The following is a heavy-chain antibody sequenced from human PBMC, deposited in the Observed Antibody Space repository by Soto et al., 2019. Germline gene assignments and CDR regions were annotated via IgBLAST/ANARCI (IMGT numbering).Heavy chain of an antibody. CDR2: INHSGST. V-gene: IGHV4-34*01. J-gene: IGHJ6*02. CDR3: ASRMVRGVIGGYYYYYGMDV. Sequence: ASETLSLTCAVYGGSFSGYYWSWIRQPPGKGLEWIGEINHSGSTNYNPSLKSRVTISVDTSKNQFSLKLSSVTAADTAVYYCASRMVRGVIGGYYYYYGMDVWGQGTTVTSP. D-gene: IGHD3-10*01. CDR1: GGSFSGYY.